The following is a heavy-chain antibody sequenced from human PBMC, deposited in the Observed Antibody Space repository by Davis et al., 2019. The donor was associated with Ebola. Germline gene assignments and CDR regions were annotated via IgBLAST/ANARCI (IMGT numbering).Heavy chain of an antibody. CDR3: ASISDHGRDV. Sequence: TLSPTCTLYGGSTSSYYCSWIRQPPGKGLEWNGYIYYSGSTNYNPSLKSRVTISVDTSKNQFSLKLSSVTAADTAVYYCASISDHGRDVWGQGTTVTVSS. V-gene: IGHV4-59*01. CDR2: IYYSGST. CDR1: GGSTSSYY. J-gene: IGHJ6*02. D-gene: IGHD1-14*01.